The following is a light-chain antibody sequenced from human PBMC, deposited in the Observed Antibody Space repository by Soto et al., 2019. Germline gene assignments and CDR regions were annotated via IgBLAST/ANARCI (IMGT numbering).Light chain of an antibody. CDR3: QQTYSLPYT. Sequence: DIPMSQSPSSLSASVGDRVTITCRASQSISHYLNWYQQKPGKAPKLLIYAAYTLQSEVPSRLSGSGSGTECTLTINSLQPEDFATYYCQQTYSLPYTFGHGTELEIK. J-gene: IGKJ2*01. CDR1: QSISHY. CDR2: AAY. V-gene: IGKV1-39*01.